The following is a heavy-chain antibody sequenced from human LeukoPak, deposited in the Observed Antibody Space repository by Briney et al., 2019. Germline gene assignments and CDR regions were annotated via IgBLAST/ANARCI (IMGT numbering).Heavy chain of an antibody. Sequence: SSETLSLTCTVSGGSISSYYWSWIRQPPGKGLEWIGYISYGGATSYNPSLKRRVTISVDSPKNRFSLRLSSLTAADTALYYCARHGGTLDYFDYWGPGSLVTVSS. CDR2: ISYGGAT. CDR3: ARHGGTLDYFDY. V-gene: IGHV4-59*08. D-gene: IGHD1-26*01. CDR1: GGSISSYY. J-gene: IGHJ4*02.